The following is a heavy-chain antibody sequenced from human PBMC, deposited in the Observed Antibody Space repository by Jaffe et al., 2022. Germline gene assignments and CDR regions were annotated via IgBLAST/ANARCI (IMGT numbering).Heavy chain of an antibody. CDR3: AKDILPAMVHWGWFDP. CDR1: GFTFSSYA. Sequence: EVQLLESGGGLVQPGGSLRLSCAASGFTFSSYAMSWVRQAPGKGLEWVSAISGSGGSTYYADSVKGRFTISRDNSKNTLYLQMNSLRAEDTAVYYCAKDILPAMVHWGWFDPWGQGTLVTVSS. D-gene: IGHD5-18*01. J-gene: IGHJ5*02. CDR2: ISGSGGST. V-gene: IGHV3-23*01.